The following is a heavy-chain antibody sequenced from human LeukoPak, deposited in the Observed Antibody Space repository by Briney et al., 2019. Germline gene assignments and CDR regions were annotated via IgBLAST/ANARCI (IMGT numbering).Heavy chain of an antibody. D-gene: IGHD6-13*01. Sequence: PGGSLRLSCAASGFTFSSYGIHWVRQAPGKGLEWVAVISYDGSNKYYADSVKGRFTISRDNSKNTLYLQMNSLRAEDTAVYCCAKDFISIAAAGTVDYWGQGTLVTVSS. CDR1: GFTFSSYG. CDR2: ISYDGSNK. J-gene: IGHJ4*02. CDR3: AKDFISIAAAGTVDY. V-gene: IGHV3-30*18.